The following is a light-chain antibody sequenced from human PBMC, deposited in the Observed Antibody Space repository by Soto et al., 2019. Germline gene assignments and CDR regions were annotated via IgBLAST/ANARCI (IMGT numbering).Light chain of an antibody. CDR2: GAS. CDR1: QSVSSNY. J-gene: IGKJ4*01. CDR3: KQYGTSPLT. Sequence: EIVLTQSPGTLSLSPGERATLSCRASQSVSSNYLAWYQQKPGQAPRLLIYGASSRATGIPDRFSGSGSGTDFTLTISGLEPEDFAVYYCKQYGTSPLTFGGGTKIQIK. V-gene: IGKV3-20*01.